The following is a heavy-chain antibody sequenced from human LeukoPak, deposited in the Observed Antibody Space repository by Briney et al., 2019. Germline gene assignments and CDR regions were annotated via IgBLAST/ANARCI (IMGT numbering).Heavy chain of an antibody. J-gene: IGHJ4*02. CDR3: TGVFAYSYGDFDN. V-gene: IGHV3-66*01. D-gene: IGHD5-18*01. CDR1: GFTVRNNY. Sequence: PGGSLRLSCEASGFTVRNNYMTWVRQAPGKGLEWVSVIYSGGGTYYADSVKDRFTISRDNSKNTLFLQMNSLRVEDSAVYYCTGVFAYSYGDFDNWGQGTLVAVSS. CDR2: IYSGGGT.